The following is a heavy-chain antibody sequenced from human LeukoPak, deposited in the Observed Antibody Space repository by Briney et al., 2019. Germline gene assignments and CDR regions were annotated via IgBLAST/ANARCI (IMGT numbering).Heavy chain of an antibody. J-gene: IGHJ3*02. CDR2: ISSSSSNI. CDR1: GFDFSTYY. V-gene: IGHV3-21*01. D-gene: IGHD3-22*01. Sequence: GGSLRLSCAASGFDFSTYYLNWVRQAPGKGLEWVSSISSSSSNIFYSDLVKGRFTISRDNAKNSLYLQMNSLRAEDTAVYYCARVGDSSGYFHDAFDIWGQGTMVTVSS. CDR3: ARVGDSSGYFHDAFDI.